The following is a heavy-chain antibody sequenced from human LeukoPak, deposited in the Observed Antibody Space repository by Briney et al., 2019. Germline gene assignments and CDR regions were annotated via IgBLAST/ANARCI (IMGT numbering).Heavy chain of an antibody. Sequence: RGSLRLSCAASGFAFSSYAMSWVRQAPGKGLEWVSTITGSGGNTYYADSVKGRFTISRANSKNTLYLQMNSLRAEDTAVYYCARDRGLYDSSGYYYYFDYWGQGTLVTVSS. CDR1: GFAFSSYA. V-gene: IGHV3-23*01. D-gene: IGHD3-22*01. CDR2: ITGSGGNT. J-gene: IGHJ4*02. CDR3: ARDRGLYDSSGYYYYFDY.